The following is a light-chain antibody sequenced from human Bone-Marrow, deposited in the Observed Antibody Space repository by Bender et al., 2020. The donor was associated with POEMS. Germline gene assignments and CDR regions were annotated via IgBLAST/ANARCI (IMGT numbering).Light chain of an antibody. CDR2: DVT. CDR3: CSYAVGRSYV. J-gene: IGLJ1*01. V-gene: IGLV2-23*02. Sequence: QSALPQPASVSGSPGQSITISCTGPNIDGGSYDLVSWYQQLPGKAPKLLIYDVTRRPSGVSNRFSGSKSGNTASLTISGLQADDEAEYYCCSYAVGRSYVFGTGTKVTVL. CDR1: NIDGGSYDL.